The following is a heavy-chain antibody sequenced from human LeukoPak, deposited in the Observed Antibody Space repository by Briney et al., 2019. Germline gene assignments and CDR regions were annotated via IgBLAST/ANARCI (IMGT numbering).Heavy chain of an antibody. CDR2: ISSSSSYI. Sequence: GGSLRLSCAASGFTFSSYSMNWVRQAPGKGLEWVSSISSSSSYIYYADSVKGRFTISRDNAKNSLYLQMNSLRAEDTAVYYCARSSPRGYDFDYWGQGTLVTVSS. V-gene: IGHV3-21*01. J-gene: IGHJ4*02. CDR1: GFTFSSYS. CDR3: ARSSPRGYDFDY. D-gene: IGHD5-12*01.